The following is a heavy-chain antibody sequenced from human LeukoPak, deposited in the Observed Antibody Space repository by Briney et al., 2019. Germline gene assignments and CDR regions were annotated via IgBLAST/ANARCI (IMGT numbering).Heavy chain of an antibody. CDR1: GYTFTGYY. CDR2: INPYNGDT. D-gene: IGHD3-22*01. CDR3: ARGCYDSRGYYSDYHFYMEL. V-gene: IGHV1-2*02. Sequence: ASVKVSCKASGYTFTGYYLHCVRQAPGQGLEWMGWINPYNGDTNYSPKFKGRVTLTRDTSTTTSYMDLSRLTSDDTAVYFCARGCYDSRGYYSDYHFYMELWGKGTTVTVSS. J-gene: IGHJ6*03.